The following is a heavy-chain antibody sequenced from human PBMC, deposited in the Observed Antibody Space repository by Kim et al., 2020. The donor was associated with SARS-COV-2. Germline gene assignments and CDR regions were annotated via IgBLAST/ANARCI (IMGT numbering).Heavy chain of an antibody. CDR1: GFTFSSYG. CDR2: IWYDGSNK. Sequence: GGSLRLSCAASGFTFSSYGVHWVRQAPGKGLEWVAVIWYDGSNKYYADSVKGRFTISRDNSKNTLYLQMNSLRAEDTAVYYCARGRGRRWLRRGPDYWGQGTLVTVSS. V-gene: IGHV3-33*01. CDR3: ARGRGRRWLRRGPDY. D-gene: IGHD5-12*01. J-gene: IGHJ4*02.